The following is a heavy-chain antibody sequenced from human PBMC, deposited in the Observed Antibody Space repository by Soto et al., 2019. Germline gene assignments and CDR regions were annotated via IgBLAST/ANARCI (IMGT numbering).Heavy chain of an antibody. CDR1: GASISSSY. V-gene: IGHV4-59*01. CDR2: VYHTGAT. CDR3: ARGGNRYSNVASGVGGFDF. D-gene: IGHD5-12*01. Sequence: SETLSLTCTVSGASISSSYWSWIRQSPERGLEWIAYVYHTGATNYNPSLKGRVTISLDTSKGQFSLNLTSLTTADTAVYFCARGGNRYSNVASGVGGFDFWGQGALVTVSS. J-gene: IGHJ4*01.